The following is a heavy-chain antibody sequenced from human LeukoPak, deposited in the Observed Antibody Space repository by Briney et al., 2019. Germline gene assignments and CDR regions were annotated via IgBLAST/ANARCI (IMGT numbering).Heavy chain of an antibody. D-gene: IGHD6-13*01. Sequence: ASVKVSCKASGYTFTGYYMHWVRQAPGQGLEWMGWINPNSGGTNYAQKFQGRVTMTRDTSISTAYMELSRLRSDDTAVYYCARATKNREQQLAKNYYFDYWGQGTLVTVSS. V-gene: IGHV1-2*02. J-gene: IGHJ4*02. CDR2: INPNSGGT. CDR1: GYTFTGYY. CDR3: ARATKNREQQLAKNYYFDY.